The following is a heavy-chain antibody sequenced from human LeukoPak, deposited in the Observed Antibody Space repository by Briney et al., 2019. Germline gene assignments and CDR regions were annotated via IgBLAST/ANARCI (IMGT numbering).Heavy chain of an antibody. CDR2: VYYRGNT. CDR3: ASSLTTICSFLEWFDP. J-gene: IGHJ5*02. CDR1: GRFTCSRHYP. Sequence: SETLTLTCTVCGRFTCSRHYPGRWIRQPPGGGLEWIGTVYYRGNTYYNSSLKSRVTISVDTSNNQFSLKLGSVTAADTAVYYCASSLTTICSFLEWFDPWGQGTLVTVSS. D-gene: IGHD3-10*02. V-gene: IGHV4-39*01.